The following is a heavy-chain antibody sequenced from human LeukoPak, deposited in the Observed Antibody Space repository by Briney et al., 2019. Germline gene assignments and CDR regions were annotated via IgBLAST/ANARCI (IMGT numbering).Heavy chain of an antibody. V-gene: IGHV3-74*01. D-gene: IGHD4-11*01. CDR1: GFTFNNYW. CDR2: IIFDGSST. Sequence: GGSLRLSCVASGFTFNNYWLHWVRQAPGKGLVWVSGIIFDGSSTRYADSMKGRFTISRDNAKNTLYLQMNSLRAEDTALYYCAKAFYDYSFYFDYWGQGTLVTVSS. CDR3: AKAFYDYSFYFDY. J-gene: IGHJ4*02.